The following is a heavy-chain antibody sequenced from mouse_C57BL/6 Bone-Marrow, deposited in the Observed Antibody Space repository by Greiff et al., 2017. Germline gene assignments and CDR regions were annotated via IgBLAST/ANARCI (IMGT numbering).Heavy chain of an antibody. Sequence: QVQLQQSGAELAKPGASVKLSCKASGYTFTSYWMHWVKQRPGQGLEWIGYINPSSGYTKYNQKFKDKATLTAAKSSSTAYMQLSSLTYEDSAVYYCARGGYDGYYYAMDYWGQGTSVTVSS. CDR2: INPSSGYT. V-gene: IGHV1-7*01. D-gene: IGHD2-14*01. CDR1: GYTFTSYW. J-gene: IGHJ4*01. CDR3: ARGGYDGYYYAMDY.